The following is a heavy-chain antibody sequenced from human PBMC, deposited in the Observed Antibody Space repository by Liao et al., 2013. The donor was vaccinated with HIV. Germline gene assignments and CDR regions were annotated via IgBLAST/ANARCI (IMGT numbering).Heavy chain of an antibody. CDR1: RGSLSGGCI. CDR3: ARSWAGDYYFDY. V-gene: IGHV4-34*01. J-gene: IGHJ4*02. D-gene: IGHD4-17*01. Sequence: QVQLQQWGAGLLKPSETLSLTCDVYRGSLSGGCIWNWIRQSPGKGLEWIGEICDSGSTKYNPSLKSRVTLSVDRSKNQFSLRLSSVTAADTAIYYCARSWAGDYYFDYWSQGTLVTVSS. CDR2: ICDSGST.